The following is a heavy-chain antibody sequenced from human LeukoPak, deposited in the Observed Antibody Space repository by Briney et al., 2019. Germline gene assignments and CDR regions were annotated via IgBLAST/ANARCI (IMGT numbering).Heavy chain of an antibody. Sequence: SETLSLTCTVSGGSISSYYWSWIRQPAGKGLEWIGRIYTSGSTNYNPSLKSRVTMSVDTSKNQFSMKLRSVPAADTAVYYCAREPHYYDSSGYYRFDYWGQGTLVTVSS. J-gene: IGHJ4*02. CDR3: AREPHYYDSSGYYRFDY. D-gene: IGHD3-22*01. CDR2: IYTSGST. V-gene: IGHV4-4*07. CDR1: GGSISSYY.